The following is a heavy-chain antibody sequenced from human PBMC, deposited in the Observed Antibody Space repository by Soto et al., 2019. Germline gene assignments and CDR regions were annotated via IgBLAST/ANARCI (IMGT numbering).Heavy chain of an antibody. D-gene: IGHD3-10*01. CDR1: GFTVSNNY. Sequence: EVQLVESGGGLIQPGGSLRLSCAVSGFTVSNNYMSWVRQAPGKGLEGVSVIYSGGYTAYGDSVKGRFTISRDNSKNTLYPKKKRRGADDTAGFYCGTPPGGGGYWGQGTLVTVSS. J-gene: IGHJ4*02. V-gene: IGHV3-53*01. CDR3: GTPPGGGGY. CDR2: IYSGGYT.